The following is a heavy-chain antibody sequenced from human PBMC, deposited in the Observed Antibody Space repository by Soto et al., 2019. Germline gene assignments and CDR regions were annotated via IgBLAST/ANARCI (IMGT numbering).Heavy chain of an antibody. D-gene: IGHD4-17*01. J-gene: IGHJ6*02. CDR3: TTDMWVEYGDFKLWDYYYYGMDV. CDR1: GFTFSNAW. V-gene: IGHV3-15*07. Sequence: PGGSLRLSCAASGFTFSNAWMNWVRQAPGKGLEWVGRIKSKTDGGTTDYAAPVKGRFTISRDDSKNTLYLQMNSLKTEDTAVYYCTTDMWVEYGDFKLWDYYYYGMDVWGQGTTVTVSS. CDR2: IKSKTDGGTT.